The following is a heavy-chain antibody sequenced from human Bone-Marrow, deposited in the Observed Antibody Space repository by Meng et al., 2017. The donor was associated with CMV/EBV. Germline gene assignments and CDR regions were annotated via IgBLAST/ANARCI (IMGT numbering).Heavy chain of an antibody. D-gene: IGHD2-15*01. CDR2: ISSSSSYI. CDR3: ARGWDILVVSSAGGAMDV. V-gene: IGHV3-21*01. J-gene: IGHJ6*02. CDR1: GFTFSSYS. Sequence: GESLKISCAASGFTFSSYSMNWVRQAPGKGLEWVSSISSSSSYIYYADSVKGRFTIPRDNAKNSLYLQMNSLRAEDTAVYYCARGWDILVVSSAGGAMDVWGQGTTVTVSS.